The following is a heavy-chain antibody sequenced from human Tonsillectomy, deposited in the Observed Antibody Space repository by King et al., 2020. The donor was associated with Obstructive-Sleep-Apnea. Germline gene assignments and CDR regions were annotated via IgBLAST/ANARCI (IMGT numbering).Heavy chain of an antibody. CDR1: GFTFSSYA. J-gene: IGHJ4*02. V-gene: IGHV3-23*04. CDR2: ISGSGGST. Sequence: VQLVESGGGLLQPGGSLRLSCAASGFTFSSYAMSWVSQAPGKGLEWVSGISGSGGSTYYADSVKGRFTISRDNSKNTRYLQMNSLRAEDTAVYYCASFAQWLSAQVDYWGQGTLVTVSS. CDR3: ASFAQWLSAQVDY. D-gene: IGHD3-22*01.